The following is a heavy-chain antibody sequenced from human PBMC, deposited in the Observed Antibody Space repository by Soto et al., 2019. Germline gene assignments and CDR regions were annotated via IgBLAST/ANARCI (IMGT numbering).Heavy chain of an antibody. J-gene: IGHJ4*02. CDR2: ISSSGSII. CDR3: ARDLGYYDSSGYFDY. V-gene: IGHV3-11*01. Sequence: PGGSLRLSCAASGFTFSDSYMSWIRQPPGKGLEWVSYISSSGSIIYYADSVKGRFTISRDNAKNSLYLQMNSLRAEDTAVYYSARDLGYYDSSGYFDYWGQGTLVTVSS. D-gene: IGHD3-22*01. CDR1: GFTFSDSY.